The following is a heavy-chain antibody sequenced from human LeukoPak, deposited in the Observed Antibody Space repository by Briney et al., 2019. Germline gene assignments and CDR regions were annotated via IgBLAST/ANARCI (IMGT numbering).Heavy chain of an antibody. CDR3: ARGFNRLRSNYYYYMDV. D-gene: IGHD5-12*01. V-gene: IGHV4-34*01. Sequence: SETLSLTCAVYGGSFSGYYWSWIRQPPGKGLEWIGEINHSGSTNYNPSLKSRVTISVDTSKNQFSLKLSSVTAADTAVYYCARGFNRLRSNYYYYMDVWGKGTTVTVSS. CDR2: INHSGST. CDR1: GGSFSGYY. J-gene: IGHJ6*03.